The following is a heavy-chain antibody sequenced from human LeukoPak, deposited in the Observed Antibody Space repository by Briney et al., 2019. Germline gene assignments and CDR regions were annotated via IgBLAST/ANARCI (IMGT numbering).Heavy chain of an antibody. D-gene: IGHD6-13*01. J-gene: IGHJ5*02. Sequence: GGSLRLSCAASGFTFSDAWMSWVRQAPGKGLEWVAFIRYDGSNKYYADSVKGRFTISRDNSKNTLYLQMNSLRAEDTAVYYCAKLTSYSSSWYRWFDPWGQGTLVTVSS. CDR1: GFTFSDAW. CDR3: AKLTSYSSSWYRWFDP. V-gene: IGHV3-30*02. CDR2: IRYDGSNK.